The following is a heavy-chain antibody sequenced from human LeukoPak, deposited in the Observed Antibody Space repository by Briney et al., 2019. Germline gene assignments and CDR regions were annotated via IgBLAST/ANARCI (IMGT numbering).Heavy chain of an antibody. CDR3: ASRGRGQLPFDY. J-gene: IGHJ4*02. CDR2: INPSGGST. D-gene: IGHD2-2*01. V-gene: IGHV1-46*01. CDR1: GYTFTSYY. Sequence: GASVKVSCKASGYTFTSYYMHWVRQAPGQGLEWMGIINPSGGSTSYAQKFQGRVTMTRDTSTSTVYMELSSLRSEDTAVYYCASRGRGQLPFDYWGQGTLVTVSS.